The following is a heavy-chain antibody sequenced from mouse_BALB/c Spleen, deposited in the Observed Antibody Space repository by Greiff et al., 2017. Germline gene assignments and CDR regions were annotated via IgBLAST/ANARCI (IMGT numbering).Heavy chain of an antibody. D-gene: IGHD1-1*01. CDR1: GFTFSDYY. CDR2: ISDGGSYT. Sequence: DVHLVESGGGLVKPGGSLKLSCAASGFTFSDYYMYWVRQTPEKRLEWVATISDGGSYTYYPDSVKGRFTISRDNAKNNLYLQMSSLKSEDTAMYYCARAPITTVGGFAYWGQGTLVTVSA. V-gene: IGHV5-4*02. CDR3: ARAPITTVGGFAY. J-gene: IGHJ3*01.